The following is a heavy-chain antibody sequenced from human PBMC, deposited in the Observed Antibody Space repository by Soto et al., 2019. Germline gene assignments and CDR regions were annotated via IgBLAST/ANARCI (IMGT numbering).Heavy chain of an antibody. V-gene: IGHV1-69*04. CDR1: GGTLSGYT. CDR3: ARDKGYCSDTSCPDFDY. D-gene: IGHD2-15*01. J-gene: IGHJ4*02. CDR2: VIPNLGVT. Sequence: XVKGSCKASGGTLSGYTFGWVRHAPGQGLEWMGRVIPNLGVTNYAKKFQGRFTIVVDTSTSTAYMELNSLRYEDKAVYYCARDKGYCSDTSCPDFDYWGQGTLVTVSS.